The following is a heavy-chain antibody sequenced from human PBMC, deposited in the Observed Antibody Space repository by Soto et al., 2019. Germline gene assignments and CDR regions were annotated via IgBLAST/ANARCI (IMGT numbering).Heavy chain of an antibody. J-gene: IGHJ3*02. V-gene: IGHV4-59*01. CDR3: ARGGVGAIGYAFDI. Sequence: KPSETLSLTCTVSGGSISSYYWSWIRQPPGKGLEWIGYIYYSGSTNYNPSLKSRVTISVDTSKNQFSLKLSSVTAADTAVYYCARGGVGAIGYAFDIWGQGTMVTVSS. CDR2: IYYSGST. D-gene: IGHD1-26*01. CDR1: GGSISSYY.